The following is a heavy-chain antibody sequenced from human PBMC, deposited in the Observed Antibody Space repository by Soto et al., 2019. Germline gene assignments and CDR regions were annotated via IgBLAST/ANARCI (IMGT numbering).Heavy chain of an antibody. V-gene: IGHV4-39*01. Sequence: DTLSLTCTDSVGSINSRSYYWGWIRQPPGKGLEWIGSIYYSGSTYYSPSLKSRVTISVDTSKNQFSLKLSSVTAADTAVYYCARHRGSSSSSLWFDPWGQGTLVTVSS. CDR2: IYYSGST. J-gene: IGHJ5*02. CDR1: VGSINSRSYY. D-gene: IGHD6-13*01. CDR3: ARHRGSSSSSLWFDP.